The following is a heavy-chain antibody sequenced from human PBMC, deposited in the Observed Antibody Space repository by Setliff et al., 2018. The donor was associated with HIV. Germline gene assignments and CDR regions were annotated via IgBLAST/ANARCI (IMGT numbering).Heavy chain of an antibody. J-gene: IGHJ4*02. CDR3: AREGITGTTLHPY. Sequence: GGSLRLSCAASGFTFSNYAMSWVRQAPGEGLELLSYISVSGTDIKYADSVKGRFTISRDNAKNSLYLQMNTLRAEDTAVYYCAREGITGTTLHPYWGQGTLVTVSS. V-gene: IGHV3-21*05. CDR1: GFTFSNYA. CDR2: ISVSGTDI. D-gene: IGHD1-7*01.